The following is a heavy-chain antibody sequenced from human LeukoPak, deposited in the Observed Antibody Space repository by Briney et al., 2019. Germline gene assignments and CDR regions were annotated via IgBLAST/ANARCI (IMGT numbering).Heavy chain of an antibody. J-gene: IGHJ4*02. V-gene: IGHV1-69*13. Sequence: ASVKVSCKASGGTFSSYAISWVQQAPGQGLEWMGGIIPIFGTANYAQKFQGRVTITADESTSTAYMELSSLRSEGTAVYYCARGPGYGGILFDYWGQGTLVTVSS. CDR3: ARGPGYGGILFDY. CDR1: GGTFSSYA. CDR2: IIPIFGTA. D-gene: IGHD4-23*01.